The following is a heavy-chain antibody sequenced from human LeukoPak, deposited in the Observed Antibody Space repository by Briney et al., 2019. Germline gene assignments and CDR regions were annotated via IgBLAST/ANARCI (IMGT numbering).Heavy chain of an antibody. CDR3: ARGEDYYDQWYFDY. J-gene: IGHJ4*02. CDR2: INHSGIT. V-gene: IGHV4-34*01. CDR1: GGSFSGYY. D-gene: IGHD3-22*01. Sequence: SETLSLTCAVYGGSFSGYYWTWIRQPQGKGLEWIGEINHSGITNYNPSLKSRVTISVDTSKNQFSLKLSSVTAADTAVYYCARGEDYYDQWYFDYWGQGTLVTVSS.